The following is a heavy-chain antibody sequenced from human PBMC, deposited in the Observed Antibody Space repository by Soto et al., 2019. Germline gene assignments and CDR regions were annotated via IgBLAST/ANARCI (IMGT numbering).Heavy chain of an antibody. D-gene: IGHD5-18*01. CDR3: ARYSYGLHDAFDI. CDR1: GFTFSDHY. CDR2: TRNKANSYTT. V-gene: IGHV3-72*01. Sequence: GGSLRLSCAASGFTFSDHYMDWVRQAPGKGLEWVGRTRNKANSYTTEYAASVKGRFTISRDDSKNSLYLQMNSLKTEDTAVYYCARYSYGLHDAFDIWGQGTMVTVSS. J-gene: IGHJ3*02.